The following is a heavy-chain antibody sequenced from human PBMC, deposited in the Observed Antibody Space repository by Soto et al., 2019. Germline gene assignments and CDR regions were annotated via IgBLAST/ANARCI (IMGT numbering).Heavy chain of an antibody. CDR2: INPSGGST. CDR3: ARDRGYCCGGSCYLFDY. V-gene: IGHV1-46*03. J-gene: IGHJ4*02. D-gene: IGHD2-15*01. CDR1: GYTFTSYY. Sequence: QVQLVQSGAEVKKPGASVKVSCKASGYTFTSYYMHWVRQAPGQGLEWMGIINPSGGSTSYAQKFQGRVTMTRDTSTSTVYMELSSLRSEDTAVDYCARDRGYCCGGSCYLFDYWGQGTLVTVSS.